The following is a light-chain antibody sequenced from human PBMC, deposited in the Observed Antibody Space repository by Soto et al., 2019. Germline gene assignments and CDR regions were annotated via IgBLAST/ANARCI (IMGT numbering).Light chain of an antibody. Sequence: QLVLTQSPSASASQGASVKLTCTLSSGHSIFAIAWHQQQPEKGPRYLMKVNGDGSHNKGDGIPDRFSGSSSGAERYLTISSLQSEDEADYYCQTWATGIRVFGGGTNLTVL. CDR3: QTWATGIRV. J-gene: IGLJ3*02. CDR1: SGHSIFA. V-gene: IGLV4-69*01. CDR2: VNGDGSH.